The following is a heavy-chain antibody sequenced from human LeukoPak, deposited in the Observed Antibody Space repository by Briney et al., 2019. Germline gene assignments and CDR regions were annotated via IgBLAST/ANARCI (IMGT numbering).Heavy chain of an antibody. CDR3: AKDLTAARPYYFDY. Sequence: GGSLRLSCAASGFTSSSYAMSWVRQAPGKGLEWVSAISGSGGSTYYADSVKGRFTISRDNSKNTLYLQMNSLRAEDAAVYYCAKDLTAARPYYFDYWGQGTLVTVSS. J-gene: IGHJ4*02. V-gene: IGHV3-23*01. CDR2: ISGSGGST. D-gene: IGHD6-6*01. CDR1: GFTSSSYA.